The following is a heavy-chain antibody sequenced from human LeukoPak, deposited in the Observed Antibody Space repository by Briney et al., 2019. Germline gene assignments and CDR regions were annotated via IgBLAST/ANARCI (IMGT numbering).Heavy chain of an antibody. CDR2: IYTSGST. Sequence: SETLSLTCTVSGGSISSYYWSWIRQPAGKGLEWIGRIYTSGSTNYNPSLKSRVTMSVDTSKNQFSLKLSSVTAADTAVYYCAKDSQNYDFWSGYPIAYYYGMDVWGQGTTVTVSS. D-gene: IGHD3-3*01. CDR3: AKDSQNYDFWSGYPIAYYYGMDV. V-gene: IGHV4-4*07. CDR1: GGSISSYY. J-gene: IGHJ6*02.